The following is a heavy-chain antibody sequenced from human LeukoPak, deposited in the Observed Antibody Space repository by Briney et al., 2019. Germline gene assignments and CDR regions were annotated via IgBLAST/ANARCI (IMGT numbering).Heavy chain of an antibody. CDR1: GFTFSSYW. CDR3: ASLRGGVWMV. Sequence: PGGSLRLSCAASGFTFSSYWMSWVRQAPGKGPEWVANIKQDGSEKYYVDAVKGRFTISRDNSKNSLYLQMNSLRAEDTAVYYCASLRGGVWMVWGQGTLVTVSS. V-gene: IGHV3-7*01. D-gene: IGHD2-8*02. J-gene: IGHJ4*02. CDR2: IKQDGSEK.